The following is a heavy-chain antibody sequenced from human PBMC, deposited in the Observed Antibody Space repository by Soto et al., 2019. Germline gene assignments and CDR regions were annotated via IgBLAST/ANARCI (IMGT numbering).Heavy chain of an antibody. J-gene: IGHJ4*02. D-gene: IGHD6-19*01. CDR2: IYSGGIT. CDR3: ARGLAVAGAYFDY. V-gene: IGHV3-53*01. Sequence: PVGSLRLSCAASGHTVSSKYVSWVRQAPGKGLQWVSVIYSGGITYYAGSVKGRFTISRDNSRNMLYLQMNSLRADDTAVYYCARGLAVAGAYFDYWGQGTLVTVSS. CDR1: GHTVSSKY.